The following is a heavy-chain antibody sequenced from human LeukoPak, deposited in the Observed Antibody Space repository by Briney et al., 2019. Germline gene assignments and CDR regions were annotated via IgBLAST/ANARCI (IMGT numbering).Heavy chain of an antibody. CDR1: GLTFRNYA. J-gene: IGHJ4*02. V-gene: IGHV3-23*01. D-gene: IGHD2-15*01. CDR2: ICANDGNT. CDR3: AKGSGSSCYSPCDY. Sequence: GGSLRLSCAASGLTFRNYAMSWVRQTPGKGLEWVSVICANDGNTYYADAVKGRFTISRDNSKDTLYLQMDSLRAEDTAVYYCAKGSGSSCYSPCDYWGQGILVTVSS.